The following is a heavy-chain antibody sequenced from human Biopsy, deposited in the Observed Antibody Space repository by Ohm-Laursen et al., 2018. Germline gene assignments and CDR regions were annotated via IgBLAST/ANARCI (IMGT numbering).Heavy chain of an antibody. D-gene: IGHD3-3*01. J-gene: IGHJ5*02. CDR3: ARTPRDSFWSGSYKRGLWFDP. CDR2: VYNGGIT. Sequence: TLSHTCSVSGGSIISYYWTWIRQPPGKGLEWIGHVYNGGITNYNPSLKSRVTISKDTSKNQFSLQVDSVTAADTAVYYCARTPRDSFWSGSYKRGLWFDPWGQGTLVIVSS. CDR1: GGSIISYY. V-gene: IGHV4-59*01.